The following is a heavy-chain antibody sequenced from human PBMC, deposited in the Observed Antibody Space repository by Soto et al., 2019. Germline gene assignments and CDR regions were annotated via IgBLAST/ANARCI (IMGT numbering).Heavy chain of an antibody. CDR2: IYYSGST. V-gene: IGHV4-39*01. CDR3: ARHIAARYGYNWFDP. CDR1: GGSISSSSYY. Sequence: QLQLQESGPGLVKPSETLSLTCTVSGGSISSSSYYRGWIRQPPGKGLEWIGSIYYSGSTYYNPSLKSRVTIPVDTSNNQFSLKLSSVTAADTAVYYCARHIAARYGYNWFDPWGQGTLVTVSS. D-gene: IGHD6-13*01. J-gene: IGHJ5*02.